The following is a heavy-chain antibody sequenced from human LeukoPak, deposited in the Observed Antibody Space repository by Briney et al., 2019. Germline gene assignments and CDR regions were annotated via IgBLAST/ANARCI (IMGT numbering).Heavy chain of an antibody. D-gene: IGHD6-13*01. CDR1: GFTFSSYE. Sequence: PGGSLRLSCAASGFTFSSYEMNWVRQAPGKGLEWVSYISSSGSTIYYADSVKGRFTISRDNAKNSLYLQMNSLRAEDTAVYYCARESGSRYYYYYMDVWGKGTTVTVSS. CDR3: ARESGSRYYYYYMDV. CDR2: ISSSGSTI. J-gene: IGHJ6*03. V-gene: IGHV3-48*03.